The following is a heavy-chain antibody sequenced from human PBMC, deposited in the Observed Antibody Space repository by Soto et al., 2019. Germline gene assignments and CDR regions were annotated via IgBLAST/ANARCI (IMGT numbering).Heavy chain of an antibody. D-gene: IGHD3-10*01. V-gene: IGHV4-39*07. Sequence: SETLSLTCTVSGGSISSSSYYWGWIRQPPGKGLEWIGSIYYSGSTYYNPSLKSRVTISVDTSKNQFSLKLSSVTAEDTAVYYCAKVQARCLWFGELFCPFDYWGQGTLVTVSS. J-gene: IGHJ4*02. CDR2: IYYSGST. CDR3: AKVQARCLWFGELFCPFDY. CDR1: GGSISSSSYY.